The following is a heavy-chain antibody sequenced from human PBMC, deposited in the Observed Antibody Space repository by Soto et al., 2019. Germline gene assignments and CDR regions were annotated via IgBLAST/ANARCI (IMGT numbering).Heavy chain of an antibody. CDR1: GDSFSSYA. Sequence: SVKVSCKASGDSFSSYAITWVRQAPGQGLEWMGGVIAVFAVVKYAHKFQDRVTITADESTSTAYMELSSLRSEDTAVYYCAREAPDGQLGFRGFELWGQGTPVTVSS. J-gene: IGHJ4*02. CDR3: AREAPDGQLGFRGFEL. V-gene: IGHV1-69*13. D-gene: IGHD1-1*01. CDR2: VIAVFAVV.